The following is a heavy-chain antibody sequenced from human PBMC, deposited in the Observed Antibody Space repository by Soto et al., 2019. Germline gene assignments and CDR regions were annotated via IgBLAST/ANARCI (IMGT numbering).Heavy chain of an antibody. CDR2: LYNAGST. CDR3: ARDLWGYCGTGCYPLDV. V-gene: IGHV4-59*01. D-gene: IGHD2-21*02. CDR1: GGSISRYY. J-gene: IGHJ6*02. Sequence: QVRLQESGPGLVKPSETLSLTCTVSGGSISRYYWSWIRQPPGKGLEWIGYLYNAGSTIYNPSLTSRVTKPGVXSXNEXSLHMNFVTAADTAVYYCARDLWGYCGTGCYPLDVWGQGTTGTVSS.